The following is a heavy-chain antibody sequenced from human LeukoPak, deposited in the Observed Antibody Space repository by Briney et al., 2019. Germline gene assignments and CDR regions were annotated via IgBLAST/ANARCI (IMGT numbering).Heavy chain of an antibody. CDR1: GGTFSSYA. J-gene: IGHJ4*02. V-gene: IGHV1-69*05. Sequence: SVKVSCKASGGTFSSYAISWVRQAPGQGLEWMGRIIPIFGTANYAQKFQGRVTITTDESTSTAYMELSSLRSEGTAVYNCARGISPRNKGAFDYWGQGTLVTVSS. CDR3: ARGISPRNKGAFDY. CDR2: IIPIFGTA. D-gene: IGHD1/OR15-1a*01.